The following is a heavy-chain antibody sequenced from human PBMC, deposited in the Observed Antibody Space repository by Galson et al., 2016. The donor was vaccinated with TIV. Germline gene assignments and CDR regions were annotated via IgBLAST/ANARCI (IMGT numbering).Heavy chain of an antibody. CDR2: ISGSGATT. CDR3: AKVPSSGFSYYYGWDV. J-gene: IGHJ6*02. Sequence: SLRLSCAASGFTFSSYAMSWVRQAPGKGLEWVSAISGSGATTHYADPVKGRFTISRDNSKNTLYVQMDSLRAEDTALYYCAKVPSSGFSYYYGWDVWGQGTTVTVS. CDR1: GFTFSSYA. D-gene: IGHD3-10*01. V-gene: IGHV3-23*01.